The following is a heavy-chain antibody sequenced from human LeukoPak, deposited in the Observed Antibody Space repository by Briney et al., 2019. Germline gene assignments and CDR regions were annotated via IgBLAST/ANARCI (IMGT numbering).Heavy chain of an antibody. D-gene: IGHD3-10*01. CDR3: ARDGSGSYYDRGWFDP. CDR1: AYTFTGYN. Sequence: ASVKVSCKASAYTFTGYNINWVRQATGQGLEWMGWMNPNSGNTGYAQKFQGRVTMTRNTSISTAYMELSSLTSEDTAVYYCARDGSGSYYDRGWFDPWGQGTLVTVSS. V-gene: IGHV1-8*01. J-gene: IGHJ5*02. CDR2: MNPNSGNT.